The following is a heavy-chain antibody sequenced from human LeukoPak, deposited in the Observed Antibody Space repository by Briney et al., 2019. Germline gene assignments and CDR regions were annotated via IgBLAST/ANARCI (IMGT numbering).Heavy chain of an antibody. D-gene: IGHD3-10*01. J-gene: IGHJ6*04. Sequence: GGSLRLSCAASGFSVSSNYMTWVRRAPGKGLEWVSVIHSGGRAYYADSVKGRFTTSRDNPKNTLDLQMNSLSVEDTAVYYCVGVETITMVRGASGDVWGKGTTVTVSS. CDR2: IHSGGRA. CDR1: GFSVSSNY. CDR3: VGVETITMVRGASGDV. V-gene: IGHV3-66*02.